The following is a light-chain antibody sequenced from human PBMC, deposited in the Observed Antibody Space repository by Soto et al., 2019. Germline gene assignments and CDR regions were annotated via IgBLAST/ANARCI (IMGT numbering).Light chain of an antibody. CDR1: QSVSSY. Sequence: EIVLTQSPATLSLSPGDRATLSCRASQSVSSYLAWYQQKPGQAPRILIYDASNRATGIPARFSGSGSGTDFTLTITCLELEDFAVYYCQQRSNWPSTFGGGTTVEIK. CDR3: QQRSNWPST. CDR2: DAS. J-gene: IGKJ4*02. V-gene: IGKV3-11*01.